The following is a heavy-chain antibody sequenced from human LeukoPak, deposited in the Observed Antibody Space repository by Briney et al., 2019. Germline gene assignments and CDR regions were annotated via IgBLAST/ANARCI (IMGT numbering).Heavy chain of an antibody. J-gene: IGHJ5*02. CDR1: GFTFSSYS. CDR3: AREDDGGIMVRGVITFRGWFDP. Sequence: PGGSLRLSCAASGFTFSSYSMNWVRQAPGKGLEWVSSISSSSSYIYYADSVKGRFTISRDNAKNSLYLQMNSLRAEDTAVYYCAREDDGGIMVRGVITFRGWFDPWGQGTLVTVSS. CDR2: ISSSSSYI. D-gene: IGHD3-10*01. V-gene: IGHV3-21*04.